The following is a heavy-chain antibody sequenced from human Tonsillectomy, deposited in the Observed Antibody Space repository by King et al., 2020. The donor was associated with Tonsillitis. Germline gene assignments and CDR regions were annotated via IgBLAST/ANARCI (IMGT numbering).Heavy chain of an antibody. Sequence: VQLVESGGGVVQPGRSLRLSCAASGFTFSSYAMHWVRQAPGKGLEWVAVISYDGSNKYYIDSVKGRFTISRDDSKNTLYLQMNRLRAEDTAVYYCAKEEIGFDYWGQGTLVTVSS. CDR2: ISYDGSNK. J-gene: IGHJ4*02. CDR3: AKEEIGFDY. V-gene: IGHV3-30*18. CDR1: GFTFSSYA.